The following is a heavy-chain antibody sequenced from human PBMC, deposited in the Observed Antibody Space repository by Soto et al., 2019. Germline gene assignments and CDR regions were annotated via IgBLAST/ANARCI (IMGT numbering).Heavy chain of an antibody. Sequence: PGGSLRLSCAASGFTFSSYWMHWFRQAPGKGLVWVSRIDSGGRTTTYADSVKGRFTISRDNAKNTLYLQMNGLRAEDTALYYCARWFTYGNFDYFDYWGQGTQVTVSS. CDR1: GFTFSSYW. V-gene: IGHV3-74*01. CDR3: ARWFTYGNFDYFDY. J-gene: IGHJ4*02. D-gene: IGHD3-10*01. CDR2: IDSGGRTT.